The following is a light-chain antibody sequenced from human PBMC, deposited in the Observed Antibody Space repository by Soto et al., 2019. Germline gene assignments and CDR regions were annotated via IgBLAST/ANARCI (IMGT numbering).Light chain of an antibody. CDR1: SSDVGSYNL. J-gene: IGLJ3*02. V-gene: IGLV2-23*01. CDR2: EGS. CDR3: CSYAGSSTWV. Sequence: QSALTQPASVSGSPGQSITISCTGTSSDVGSYNLVSWYQQHPGKAPKLMIYEGSKRPSGVSNRFSGSKSGNTASPTISGLQAEDEADYHCCSYAGSSTWVFGGGTKLTVL.